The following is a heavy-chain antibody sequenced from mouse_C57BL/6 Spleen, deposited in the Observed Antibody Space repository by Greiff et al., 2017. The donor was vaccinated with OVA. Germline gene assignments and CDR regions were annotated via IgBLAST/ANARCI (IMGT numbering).Heavy chain of an antibody. CDR1: GYTFTGYW. CDR3: ASSALLRSRAMDY. Sequence: QVQLQQSGAELMKPGASVKLSCKATGYTFTGYWIEWVKQRPGHGLEWIGEILPGSGSTNYNEKFKGKATFPADTSSNTSYMQLCILTPVDSSIYYCASSALLRSRAMDYWGQGTSVTVSS. J-gene: IGHJ4*01. CDR2: ILPGSGST. D-gene: IGHD1-1*01. V-gene: IGHV1-9*01.